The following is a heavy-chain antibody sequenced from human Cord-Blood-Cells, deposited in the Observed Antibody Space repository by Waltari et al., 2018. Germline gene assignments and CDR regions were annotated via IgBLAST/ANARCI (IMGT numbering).Heavy chain of an antibody. J-gene: IGHJ3*02. V-gene: IGHV4-34*01. Sequence: QVQLQQWGAGLLKPSETLSLTCAVYGGSSSGYYWSWIRQPPRKGLEWIGEINHSGSTNYNPSLTSRVTISVDTSKNQFSLKLSSVTAADTAVYYCARGPRVVDDAFDIWGQGTMVTVSS. D-gene: IGHD2-15*01. CDR1: GGSSSGYY. CDR2: INHSGST. CDR3: ARGPRVVDDAFDI.